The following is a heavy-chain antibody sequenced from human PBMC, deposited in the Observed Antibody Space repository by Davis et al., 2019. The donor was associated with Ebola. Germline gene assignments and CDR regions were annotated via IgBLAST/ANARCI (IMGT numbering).Heavy chain of an antibody. Sequence: SVKVSCKASGGTFSSYAISWVRQAPGQGLEWMGGIIPIFGTANYAQKLQGRVTMTTDTSTSTAYMELRSLRSDDTAVYYCARERSGTSNWFDPWGQGTLVTVSS. V-gene: IGHV1-69*05. CDR3: ARERSGTSNWFDP. CDR1: GGTFSSYA. CDR2: IIPIFGTA. J-gene: IGHJ5*02. D-gene: IGHD1-26*01.